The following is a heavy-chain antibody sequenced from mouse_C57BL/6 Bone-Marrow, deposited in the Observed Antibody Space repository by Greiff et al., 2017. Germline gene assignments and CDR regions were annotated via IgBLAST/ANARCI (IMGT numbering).Heavy chain of an antibody. CDR3: ARRGDDRTWFAY. CDR1: GFTFSDYG. CDR2: ISSGSSTI. Sequence: EVKLMESGGGLVKPGGSLKLSCAASGFTFSDYGMHWVRQAPEKGLEWVAYISSGSSTIYYADTVKGRFTISRDNAKNTLCLQMTSLRSEYTAMYYCARRGDDRTWFAYWGQGTLVTVSA. J-gene: IGHJ3*01. D-gene: IGHD2-14*01. V-gene: IGHV5-17*01.